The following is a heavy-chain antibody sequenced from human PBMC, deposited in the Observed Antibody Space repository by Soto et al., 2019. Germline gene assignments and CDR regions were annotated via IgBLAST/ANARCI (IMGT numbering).Heavy chain of an antibody. CDR2: IRGSGETL. CDR3: AKDRYSGSYATTFDY. V-gene: IGHV3-23*01. Sequence: SCAASGFTFSTYALTWVRQSPGKGLEWVSGIRGSGETLFYADSVKGRFTISRDNSKNTLYLQMNSLRAEDTAVYFCAKDRYSGSYATTFDYWGQGTLVTVSS. J-gene: IGHJ4*02. D-gene: IGHD1-26*01. CDR1: GFTFSTYA.